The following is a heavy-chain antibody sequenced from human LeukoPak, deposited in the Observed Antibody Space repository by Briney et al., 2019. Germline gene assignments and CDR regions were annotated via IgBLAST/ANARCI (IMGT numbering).Heavy chain of an antibody. D-gene: IGHD4-17*01. Sequence: PGGSLRLSCAASGFTFDDYAMHWVRQAPGKGLEWVSGISWNSGSIGYADSVKGRFTISRDNAKNSLYLQMNSLRAEDTAVYYCARDGSLDYAMNFDYWGQGTLVTVSS. V-gene: IGHV3-9*01. J-gene: IGHJ4*02. CDR1: GFTFDDYA. CDR3: ARDGSLDYAMNFDY. CDR2: ISWNSGSI.